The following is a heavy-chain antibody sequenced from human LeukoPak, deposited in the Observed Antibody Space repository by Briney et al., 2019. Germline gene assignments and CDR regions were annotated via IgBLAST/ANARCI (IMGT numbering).Heavy chain of an antibody. D-gene: IGHD3-22*01. J-gene: IGHJ4*02. V-gene: IGHV3-9*01. CDR3: AKASYYDSSGYPD. Sequence: GGSLRPACAASGFTFDDYAMHWVRQAPGKGLEWVSGISWNSGSIGYADSVKGRFTISRDNAKNSLYLQMNSLRAEDTALYYCAKASYYDSSGYPDWGQGTLVTVSS. CDR1: GFTFDDYA. CDR2: ISWNSGSI.